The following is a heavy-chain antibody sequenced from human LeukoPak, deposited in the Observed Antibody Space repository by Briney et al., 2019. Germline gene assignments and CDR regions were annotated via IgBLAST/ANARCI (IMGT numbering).Heavy chain of an antibody. Sequence: PGGSLRLSCAASGFTFNSYAMSWVRQAPGKGLEWVSAIRGSDINTYYADSVKGRFTISRDNSKNTLYLQMNSLRAEDTAVYYCAKSLVTPHWYFDLWGRGTLVTVSS. D-gene: IGHD4-23*01. CDR2: IRGSDINT. CDR3: AKSLVTPHWYFDL. V-gene: IGHV3-23*01. J-gene: IGHJ2*01. CDR1: GFTFNSYA.